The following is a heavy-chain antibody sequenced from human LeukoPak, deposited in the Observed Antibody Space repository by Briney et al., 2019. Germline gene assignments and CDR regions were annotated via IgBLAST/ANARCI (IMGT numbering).Heavy chain of an antibody. V-gene: IGHV1-2*02. CDR3: ARSYYDYVWGSYPYYYYYMDV. CDR2: INPNSGGT. D-gene: IGHD3-16*02. J-gene: IGHJ6*03. Sequence: ASVKVSCKASGYTFTGYYMHWVRQAPGQGLEWMGWINPNSGGTNYAQKFQGRVAMTRDTSISTAYMELSRLRSDDTAVYYCARSYYDYVWGSYPYYYYYMDVWGKGTTVTVSS. CDR1: GYTFTGYY.